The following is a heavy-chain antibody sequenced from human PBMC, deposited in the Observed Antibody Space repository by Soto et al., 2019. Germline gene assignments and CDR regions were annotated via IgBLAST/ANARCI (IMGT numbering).Heavy chain of an antibody. D-gene: IGHD3-3*01. CDR1: GYSFTIYW. CDR3: ARQYDFWSGYYLFDY. V-gene: IGHV5-51*01. Sequence: PGESLKISCKGSGYSFTIYWIGWVRQMPGKGLEWMGIIYPGDSDTRYSPSFQGQVTISADKSISTAYLQWSSLKASDTAMYYCARQYDFWSGYYLFDYWGQGTLVTSPQ. CDR2: IYPGDSDT. J-gene: IGHJ4*02.